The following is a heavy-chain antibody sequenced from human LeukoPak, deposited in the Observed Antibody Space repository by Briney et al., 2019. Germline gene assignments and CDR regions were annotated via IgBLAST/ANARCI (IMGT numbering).Heavy chain of an antibody. J-gene: IGHJ4*02. CDR1: GGTFSSYA. Sequence: SVKVSCKASGGTFSSYAISWVRQAPGQGLEWMGRIIPILGIANYAQKFQGRVTITADKSTSTAYMELSSLRSEDTAVYYCARGYSSGWQYFDYWGQGTLVTVSS. CDR3: ARGYSSGWQYFDY. V-gene: IGHV1-69*04. D-gene: IGHD6-19*01. CDR2: IIPILGIA.